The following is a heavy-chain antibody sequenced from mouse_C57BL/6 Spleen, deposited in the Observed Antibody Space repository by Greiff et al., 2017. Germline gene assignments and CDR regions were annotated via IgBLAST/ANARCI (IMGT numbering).Heavy chain of an antibody. CDR3: ARSGYYGSSYWYCDV. CDR1: GYTFTSYW. D-gene: IGHD1-1*01. J-gene: IGHJ1*03. Sequence: QVQLQQPGAELVMPGASVKLSCKASGYTFTSYWMHWVKQRPGQGLEWIGEIDPSDSYTNYNQKFKGKSTLTVDKSSSTAYMQLSILTSEDSAVYYCARSGYYGSSYWYCDVWGTGTTVTVSS. CDR2: IDPSDSYT. V-gene: IGHV1-69*01.